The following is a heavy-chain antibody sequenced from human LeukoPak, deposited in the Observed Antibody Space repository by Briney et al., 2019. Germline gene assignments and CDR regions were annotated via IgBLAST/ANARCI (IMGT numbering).Heavy chain of an antibody. D-gene: IGHD6-25*01. Sequence: SETLSLTCTVSGGSVSSGSYYWSWIRQPPGKGLEWIGYIYYSGSTNYNPSLKSRVTISIDTSKNQFSLKLTSVTAADTAVYYCALLVAAPAYFDYWGQGTLVTVSS. CDR2: IYYSGST. CDR3: ALLVAAPAYFDY. J-gene: IGHJ4*02. V-gene: IGHV4-61*01. CDR1: GGSVSSGSYY.